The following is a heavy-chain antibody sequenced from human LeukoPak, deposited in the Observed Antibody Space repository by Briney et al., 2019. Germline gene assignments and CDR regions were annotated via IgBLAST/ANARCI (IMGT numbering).Heavy chain of an antibody. D-gene: IGHD3-22*01. CDR1: GFTFDNYA. CDR2: ISWNSGSI. V-gene: IGHV3-9*01. J-gene: IGHJ4*02. CDR3: AKDRTYYYDSSGHFDY. Sequence: PGGSLRLSCAASGFTFDNYAMHWVRQAPGKGLEWVSGISWNSGSIGYADSVKGRFTISRDNAKNSLYLQMNSLRAEDTALYYCAKDRTYYYDSSGHFDYWGQGTLVTVSS.